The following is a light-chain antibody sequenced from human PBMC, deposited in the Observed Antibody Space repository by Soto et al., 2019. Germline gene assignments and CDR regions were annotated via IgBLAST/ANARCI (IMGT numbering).Light chain of an antibody. Sequence: QSALTQPRSVSGSPGQSVTISCTETSSDVGGYNYVSWYQQHPGTAPKLIIYDVSERPSGIPDRFSGSKSGTSATLGITGLQTGDEADYYCGTWDSSLSAYVFGTGTKVTVL. CDR3: GTWDSSLSAYV. CDR2: DVS. J-gene: IGLJ1*01. CDR1: SSDVGGYNY. V-gene: IGLV2-11*01.